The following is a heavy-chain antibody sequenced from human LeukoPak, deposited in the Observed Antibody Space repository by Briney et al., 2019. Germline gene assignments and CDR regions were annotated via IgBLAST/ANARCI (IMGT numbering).Heavy chain of an antibody. CDR1: GYTFTGYY. J-gene: IGHJ6*02. Sequence: GASVKVSCKASGYTFTGYYMHWVRQAPGQGLEWMGRIIPILGIANYAQKFQGRVTITADKSTSTAYMELSSLRSEDTAVYYCAHIVATIMVPYYYYGMDVWGQGTTVTVSS. CDR3: AHIVATIMVPYYYYGMDV. D-gene: IGHD5-12*01. CDR2: IIPILGIA. V-gene: IGHV1-69*02.